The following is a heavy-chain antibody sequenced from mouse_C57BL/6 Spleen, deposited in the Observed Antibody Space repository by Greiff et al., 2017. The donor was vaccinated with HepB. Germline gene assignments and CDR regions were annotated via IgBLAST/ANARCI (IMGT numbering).Heavy chain of an antibody. V-gene: IGHV1-55*01. J-gene: IGHJ4*01. Sequence: QVQLQQPGAELVKPGASVKMSCKASGYTFTSYWITWVKQRPGQCLEWIGDIYPGSGSTNYNEKFKSKATLTVDTSSSTAYMQLSSLTSEDSAVYYCARGKGGYYPLYYAMDYWGQGTSVTVSS. CDR2: IYPGSGST. CDR3: ARGKGGYYPLYYAMDY. CDR1: GYTFTSYW. D-gene: IGHD2-3*01.